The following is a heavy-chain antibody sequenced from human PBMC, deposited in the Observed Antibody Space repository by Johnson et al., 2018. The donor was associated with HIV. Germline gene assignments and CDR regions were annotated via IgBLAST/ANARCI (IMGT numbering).Heavy chain of an antibody. Sequence: QMMLVESGGGVVQPGGSLRLSCAASGFTFSSYAMHWVRQAPGKGLEWVAVISYDGSNKYYADSVKGRFTISRDSSKNTLYLQMNSLRTEDTAMYYCAKGHSSGYPKDAFDIWGRGTIVTVSS. CDR3: AKGHSSGYPKDAFDI. V-gene: IGHV3-30-3*02. CDR1: GFTFSSYA. CDR2: ISYDGSNK. D-gene: IGHD3-22*01. J-gene: IGHJ3*02.